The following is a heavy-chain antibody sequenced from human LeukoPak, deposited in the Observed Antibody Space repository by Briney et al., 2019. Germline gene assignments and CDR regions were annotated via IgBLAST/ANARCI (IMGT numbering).Heavy chain of an antibody. D-gene: IGHD6-6*01. CDR2: SSGSGQTT. J-gene: IGHJ6*02. V-gene: IGHV3-23*01. CDR3: VKDPWRIADGPRGMDV. Sequence: GGSLRLSCTGSGFTFSSQAMTWVRQAPGKGLEWVSSSSGSGQTTYYADSVKGRFTTSRENSMNTLYLQMNILRAEDTAVYYCVKDPWRIADGPRGMDVWGQGTTVTVSS. CDR1: GFTFSSQA.